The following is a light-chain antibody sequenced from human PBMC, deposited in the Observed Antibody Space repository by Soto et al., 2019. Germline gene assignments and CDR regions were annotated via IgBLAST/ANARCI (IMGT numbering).Light chain of an antibody. J-gene: IGLJ1*01. V-gene: IGLV1-40*01. CDR3: QSYDNWSDNV. CDR2: GNN. Sequence: QSVLTQPPSVSGAPGQRVTISCSGSSSNIGAGYDVHWYQQLPGTAPKLLIFGNNNRPSGVPDRFSGSKSGTSASLAITGLQTEDEADYYCQSYDNWSDNVFGTGTKATGL. CDR1: SSNIGAGYD.